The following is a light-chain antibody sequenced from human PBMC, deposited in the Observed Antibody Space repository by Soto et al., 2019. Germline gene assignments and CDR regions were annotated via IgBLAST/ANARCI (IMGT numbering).Light chain of an antibody. J-gene: IGLJ1*01. CDR1: TSDIGSNT. V-gene: IGLV1-44*01. CDR3: AAWDDTVSVHV. Sequence: QSVLTQPPSASGTPGQRVSISCSGGTSDIGSNTVNWYQHLPGTAPRLLIYRNNQRPSGVPDRFSGSKSGTAASLAISGLHSEDEADYFCAAWDDTVSVHVFGSGTKVTVL. CDR2: RNN.